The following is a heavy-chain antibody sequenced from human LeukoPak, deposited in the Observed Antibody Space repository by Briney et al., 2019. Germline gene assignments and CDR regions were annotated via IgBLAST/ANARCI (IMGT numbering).Heavy chain of an antibody. CDR3: ARGLSTMVRGVITQYNWFDP. CDR1: GYTFTSYG. CDR2: ISAYNGNT. D-gene: IGHD3-10*01. J-gene: IGHJ5*02. V-gene: IGHV1-18*04. Sequence: ASVKVSCKASGYTFTSYGISWVRQAPGQGLEWMGWISAYNGNTNYAQKLQGRVTMTTDTSTSTAYMELRSLRSDDTAVYYCARGLSTMVRGVITQYNWFDPWGQGTLVTVSS.